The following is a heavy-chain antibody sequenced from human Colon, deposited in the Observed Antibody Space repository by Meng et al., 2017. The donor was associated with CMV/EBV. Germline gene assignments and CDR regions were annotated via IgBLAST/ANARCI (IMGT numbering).Heavy chain of an antibody. D-gene: IGHD3-10*01. CDR3: AKDYYRYFDY. J-gene: IGHJ4*02. V-gene: IGHV3-30*02. Sequence: GGSLRLSCEVSGFTFSDYYMSWVRQAPGKGLEWVAFIRYDGSNKYYADSVKGRFTISRDNSKNTLYLQMNSLRAEDTAVYYCAKDYYRYFDYWGQGTLVTVSS. CDR2: IRYDGSNK. CDR1: GFTFSDYY.